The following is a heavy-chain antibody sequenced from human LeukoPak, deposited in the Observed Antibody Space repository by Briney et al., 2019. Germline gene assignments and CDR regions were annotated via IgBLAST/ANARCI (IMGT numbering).Heavy chain of an antibody. J-gene: IGHJ3*02. CDR2: IYYSGST. CDR3: ARHGSVTITFDI. Sequence: SETLSLSCTVSGGYISSSSYYWGWIRQPPVKGLEWIGSIYYSGSTYYNPSLKSRVTISVDTSKNQFSLKLSSVTAADTAVYYCARHGSVTITFDIWGQGTMVTVSS. D-gene: IGHD4-17*01. V-gene: IGHV4-39*01. CDR1: GGYISSSSYY.